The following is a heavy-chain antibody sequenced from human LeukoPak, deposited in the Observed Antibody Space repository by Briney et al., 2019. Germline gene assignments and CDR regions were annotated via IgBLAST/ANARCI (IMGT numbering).Heavy chain of an antibody. CDR3: ASHYYDSSGYPDY. Sequence: GASVKVSCKASGYTFTGFYMHWVRQAPGQGLEWMGWINPNTGGTNYAQKFQGRVTMTRDTSTSTVYMELSSLRSEDTAVYYCASHYYDSSGYPDYWGQGTLVTVSS. J-gene: IGHJ4*02. CDR2: INPNTGGT. V-gene: IGHV1-2*02. CDR1: GYTFTGFY. D-gene: IGHD3-22*01.